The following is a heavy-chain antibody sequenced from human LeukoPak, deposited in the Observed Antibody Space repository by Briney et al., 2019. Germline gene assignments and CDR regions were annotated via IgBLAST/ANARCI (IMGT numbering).Heavy chain of an antibody. D-gene: IGHD3-9*01. CDR1: GFTFSSYS. Sequence: GGSLRLSCAASGFTFSSYSMNWVRQAPGKGLEWVSSISSSSSYIYYADSVKGRFTISRDNAKNSLYLQMNSLRAEDTAVYYCARDKGYYDILTGYYSEYYYYGMDVWGQGTTVTVSS. CDR2: ISSSSSYI. J-gene: IGHJ6*02. CDR3: ARDKGYYDILTGYYSEYYYYGMDV. V-gene: IGHV3-21*01.